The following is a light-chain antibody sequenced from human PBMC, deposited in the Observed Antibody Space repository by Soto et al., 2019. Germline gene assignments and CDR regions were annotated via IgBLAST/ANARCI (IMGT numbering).Light chain of an antibody. CDR3: QSYDSTLSGWV. J-gene: IGLJ3*02. CDR2: GNN. CDR1: SSNIGTGYD. V-gene: IGLV1-40*01. Sequence: QSMLTQPPSVSGAPGQRITISCTATSSNIGTGYDVHWYQQLPGTAPKLIIYGNNNRPSGVPDRFSGSKSDTSASLAVAGLQAEDEADYYCQSYDSTLSGWVFGGGTKLTVL.